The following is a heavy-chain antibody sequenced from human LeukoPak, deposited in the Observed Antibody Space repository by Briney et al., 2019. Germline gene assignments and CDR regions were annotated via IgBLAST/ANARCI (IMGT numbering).Heavy chain of an antibody. J-gene: IGHJ4*02. CDR3: ARDPSGGYVPYFDY. V-gene: IGHV1-69*04. CDR2: IIPILGIA. CDR1: GGTFSSYA. Sequence: SVKVSCKASGGTFSSYAISWVRQAPGQGLEWMGRIIPILGIANYAQKFQGRVTITADKSRSTAYMELSSLRSDDTAVYYCARDPSGGYVPYFDYWGQGTLVTVSS. D-gene: IGHD3-16*01.